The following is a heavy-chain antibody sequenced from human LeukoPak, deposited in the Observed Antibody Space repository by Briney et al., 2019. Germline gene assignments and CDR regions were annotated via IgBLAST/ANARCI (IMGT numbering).Heavy chain of an antibody. Sequence: ASVKVSCKASGYTFTSYGISWVRQAPGQGLEWMGWISAYNGNTNYAQKLQGRVTITADTSTSTAYMELSSLTSDDTAVYYCARGSRTGWYYFDYWGQGTLVTVSS. CDR3: ARGSRTGWYYFDY. V-gene: IGHV1-18*01. D-gene: IGHD6-19*01. CDR1: GYTFTSYG. CDR2: ISAYNGNT. J-gene: IGHJ4*02.